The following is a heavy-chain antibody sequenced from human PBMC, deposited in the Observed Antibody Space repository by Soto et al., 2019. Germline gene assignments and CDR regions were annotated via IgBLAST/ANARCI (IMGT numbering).Heavy chain of an antibody. CDR2: ISYDGSNK. V-gene: IGHV3-30*03. Sequence: SGGSLRLSCAASGFTFSSYGMHWVRQAPGKGLEWVAVISYDGSNKYYADSVKGRFTISRDNSKNTLYLQMNSLRAEDTAVYYCASHSSGPDYWGQGTLVTVSS. D-gene: IGHD3-22*01. CDR3: ASHSSGPDY. CDR1: GFTFSSYG. J-gene: IGHJ4*02.